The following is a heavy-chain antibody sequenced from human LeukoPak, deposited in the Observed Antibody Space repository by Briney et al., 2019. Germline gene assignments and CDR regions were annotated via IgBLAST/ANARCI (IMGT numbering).Heavy chain of an antibody. V-gene: IGHV4-59*01. J-gene: IGHJ5*02. D-gene: IGHD2-15*01. CDR2: IYYSGST. CDR1: GASITTYY. Sequence: TASETLSLTCTVSGASITTYYWSWIRQPPGKGLEWIGYIYYSGSTNYNPSLRSRLTISVDTSKNQFSLKLSSVTAADTAVYYYARGRGGGGSSNNWLDPWGQGSLVIVSS. CDR3: ARGRGGGGSSNNWLDP.